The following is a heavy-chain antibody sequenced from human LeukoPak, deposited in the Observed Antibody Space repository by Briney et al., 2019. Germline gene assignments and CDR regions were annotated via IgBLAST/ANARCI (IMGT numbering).Heavy chain of an antibody. V-gene: IGHV6-1*01. CDR3: ARSFNFDWLSFYYYMDV. CDR1: GGSVSSNSAA. D-gene: IGHD3-9*01. Sequence: SQTLSLTCAISGGSVSSNSAAWNWIRQSPSRGLEWLGRTYYRSKWYNDYAVSVKSRITINPDTSKNQFSLQLNSVTPEDTAVYYCARSFNFDWLSFYYYMDVWGKGTTVTVSS. CDR2: TYYRSKWYN. J-gene: IGHJ6*03.